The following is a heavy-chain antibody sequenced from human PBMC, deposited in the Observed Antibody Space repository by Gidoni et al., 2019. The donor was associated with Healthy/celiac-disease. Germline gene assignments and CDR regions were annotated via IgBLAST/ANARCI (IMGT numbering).Heavy chain of an antibody. Sequence: QVQLQQWGAGLLKPSETLSLTCAVYGGSFSGYYWSWIRQPPGKGLEWIGEINHSGSTNYNPSLKSRVTISVDTSKNQFSLKLSSVTAADTAVYYCARSEWTDDYGDSTLYYYYGMDVWGQGTTVTVSS. CDR2: INHSGST. CDR1: GGSFSGYY. J-gene: IGHJ6*02. D-gene: IGHD4-17*01. CDR3: ARSEWTDDYGDSTLYYYYGMDV. V-gene: IGHV4-34*01.